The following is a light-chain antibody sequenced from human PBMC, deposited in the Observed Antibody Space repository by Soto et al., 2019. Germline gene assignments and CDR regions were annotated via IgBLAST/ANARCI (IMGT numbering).Light chain of an antibody. CDR2: GAS. CDR3: QQYNNWPRSIT. Sequence: EIVLTQSPGTLSLSPGERGTLSCSASQSVSSSYLAWYQQKPGQAPRLLIYGASSRATGIPDRFSGSGSGTDFTLTISRLEPEDFAVYYCQQYNNWPRSITFGQGTRLEIK. CDR1: QSVSSSY. V-gene: IGKV3-20*01. J-gene: IGKJ5*01.